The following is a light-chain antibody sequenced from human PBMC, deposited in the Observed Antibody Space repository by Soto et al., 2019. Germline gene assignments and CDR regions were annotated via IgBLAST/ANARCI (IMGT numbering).Light chain of an antibody. J-gene: IGLJ1*01. CDR2: DVS. V-gene: IGLV2-11*01. Sequence: QSALTQPRSLSGSPGQSVTISCTGTSSDVGGYNYVSWYQEHPGKAPKLMIYDVSKRPSGVPDRFSGSKSGNTASLTISGLQADDEADYYCCSYAGGTGYVFGTGTKVTVL. CDR1: SSDVGGYNY. CDR3: CSYAGGTGYV.